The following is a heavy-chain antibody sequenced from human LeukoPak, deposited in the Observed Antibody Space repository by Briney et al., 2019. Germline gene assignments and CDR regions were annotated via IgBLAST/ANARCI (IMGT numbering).Heavy chain of an antibody. Sequence: GASLRLSCAASGFTSSNYAMSWVRQAPGKGLEWVSAILGSGGSTYYADSVKGRFTVSRDNSKSTLYLQMNSLRAEDTALYYCAKWGDYDVLTGYYVPDYWGQGTLVTVSS. CDR2: ILGSGGST. V-gene: IGHV3-23*01. CDR1: GFTSSNYA. D-gene: IGHD3-9*01. J-gene: IGHJ4*02. CDR3: AKWGDYDVLTGYYVPDY.